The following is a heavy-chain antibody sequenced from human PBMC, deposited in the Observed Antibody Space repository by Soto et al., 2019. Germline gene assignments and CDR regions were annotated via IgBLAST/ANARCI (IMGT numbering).Heavy chain of an antibody. CDR3: AIWKNWFDR. V-gene: IGHV4-59*08. D-gene: IGHD1-1*01. CDR2: IYYIGST. Sequence: VQLQESGPGLVKPSETLALTCSVSGASITSAYWNWIRQPPGKGLEWVGYIYYIGSTNYNPSRKSRVTMSLDTSNNQLSLDLRFVPAAATAVYYCAIWKNWFDRWGQGTLVTVSS. J-gene: IGHJ5*02. CDR1: GASITSAY.